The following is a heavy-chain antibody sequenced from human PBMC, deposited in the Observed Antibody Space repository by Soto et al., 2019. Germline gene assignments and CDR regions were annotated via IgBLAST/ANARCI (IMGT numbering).Heavy chain of an antibody. Sequence: GASVKVSCKASGGTFSSYAISWVRQAPGQGLEWMGGIIPIFGTANYAQKFQGRVTITADKSTSTAYMELSSLRSEDTAVYYCASGALRVGATSHDYWGQGTLVTVSS. CDR2: IIPIFGTA. D-gene: IGHD1-26*01. V-gene: IGHV1-69*06. CDR1: GGTFSSYA. J-gene: IGHJ4*02. CDR3: ASGALRVGATSHDY.